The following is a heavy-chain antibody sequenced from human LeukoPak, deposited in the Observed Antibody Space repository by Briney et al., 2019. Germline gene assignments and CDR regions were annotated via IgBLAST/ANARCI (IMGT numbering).Heavy chain of an antibody. CDR3: AREGRGGDWLLD. J-gene: IGHJ4*02. CDR1: RGSFSGYY. CDR2: INHGGRT. V-gene: IGHV4-34*01. D-gene: IGHD3-9*01. Sequence: SETLSLTCAVYRGSFSGYYWSWIRQPPGQGLEWIGEINHGGRTNYNPSLKSRVSISVDPSKKQFSLKLSSVTAADTAVYYCAREGRGGDWLLDWGQGTLVTVSS.